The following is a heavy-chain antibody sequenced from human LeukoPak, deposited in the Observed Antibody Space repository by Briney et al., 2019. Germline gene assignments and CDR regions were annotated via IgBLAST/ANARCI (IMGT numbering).Heavy chain of an antibody. V-gene: IGHV4-34*01. CDR3: ARDDYGDYGFDY. J-gene: IGHJ4*02. D-gene: IGHD4-17*01. CDR2: INHSGST. Sequence: SETLSLTCAVYGGSFSGYYWSWIRQPSGKGLEWIGEINHSGSTKHNPSLKSRVTISVDTSKNQISLKLSSVTAADTAVYYCARDDYGDYGFDYWGQGTLVTVSS. CDR1: GGSFSGYY.